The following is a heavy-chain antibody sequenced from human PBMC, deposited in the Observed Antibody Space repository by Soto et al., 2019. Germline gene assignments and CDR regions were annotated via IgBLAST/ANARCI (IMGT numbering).Heavy chain of an antibody. CDR2: MFYSGLT. Sequence: SETLSLTCSVSGYSVSSSDYYWAWIRHPPGKGLEWIGSMFYSGLTYYNPSLKSRVTLSVDTSKNQFSVRLNSVTAADTAVYYCAPLSVSLSGPYGIHVWGQGTTVTVSS. D-gene: IGHD2-15*01. CDR3: APLSVSLSGPYGIHV. CDR1: GYSVSSSDYY. V-gene: IGHV4-39*01. J-gene: IGHJ6*02.